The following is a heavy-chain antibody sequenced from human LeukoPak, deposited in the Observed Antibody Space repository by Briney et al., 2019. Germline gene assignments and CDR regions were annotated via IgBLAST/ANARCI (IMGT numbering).Heavy chain of an antibody. Sequence: SQTLSLTCTVSGGSISSGDYYWSWIRQPPGKGLEWIGYIYYSGSTYHNPSLKSRVTISVDTSKNQFSLKLSSVTAADTAVYYCARGRAYYGSGRPFDYWGQGTLVTVSS. CDR3: ARGRAYYGSGRPFDY. J-gene: IGHJ4*02. D-gene: IGHD3-10*01. CDR2: IYYSGST. V-gene: IGHV4-30-4*08. CDR1: GGSISSGDYY.